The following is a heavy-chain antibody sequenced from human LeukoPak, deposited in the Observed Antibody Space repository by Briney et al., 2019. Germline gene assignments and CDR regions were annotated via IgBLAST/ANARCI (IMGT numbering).Heavy chain of an antibody. D-gene: IGHD5-12*01. CDR2: INSDGSST. V-gene: IGHV3-74*01. J-gene: IGHJ4*02. CDR1: GFTFSSYW. Sequence: PGGSLRLSCAASGFTFSSYWMHWVRQAPGKGLVWVSRINSDGSSTSYADSVKGRFTIPRDNAKNTLYLQMNSLGAEDTAVYYCARSGAVYSGYDYAFDYWGQGTLVTVSS. CDR3: ARSGAVYSGYDYAFDY.